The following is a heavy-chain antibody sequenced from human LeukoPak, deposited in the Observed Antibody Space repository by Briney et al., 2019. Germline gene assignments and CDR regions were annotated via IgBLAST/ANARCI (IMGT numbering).Heavy chain of an antibody. Sequence: GGSLRLSCAASGFTFDDCAMHWVRQAPGKGLEWVSGISWNSGSIGYADSVKGRFTISRDNAKNSLYLQMNSLRAEDTALYYCAKDGGSSLSYYMDVWGKGTTVTVSS. CDR2: ISWNSGSI. CDR1: GFTFDDCA. V-gene: IGHV3-9*01. CDR3: AKDGGSSLSYYMDV. D-gene: IGHD2-15*01. J-gene: IGHJ6*03.